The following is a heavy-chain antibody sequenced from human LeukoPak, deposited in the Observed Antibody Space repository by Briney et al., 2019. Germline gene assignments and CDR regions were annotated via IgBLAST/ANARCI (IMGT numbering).Heavy chain of an antibody. V-gene: IGHV4-34*01. CDR1: VGSFSAYY. J-gene: IGHJ4*02. CDR3: ARRPEYSSGWFGY. D-gene: IGHD6-19*01. Sequence: SETLSLTCAVHVGSFSAYYWSWSRHPLRRGLEWSGEINHRGSTNYNASLTRRVTIAVDTSKNQCSLKLSSVTAADTAVYYCARRPEYSSGWFGYWGQGTLVTVPA. CDR2: INHRGST.